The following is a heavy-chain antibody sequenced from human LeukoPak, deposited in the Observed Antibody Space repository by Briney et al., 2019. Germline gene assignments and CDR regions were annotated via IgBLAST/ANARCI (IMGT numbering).Heavy chain of an antibody. J-gene: IGHJ4*02. CDR2: IYYSGST. CDR3: ARLEYSSSWYLSY. CDR1: GGXISSYY. Sequence: SETLSLTCTVSGGXISSYYWSWIRQPPGKGLEWIGYIYYSGSTNSNPSLKSRVTISVDTSKNQFSLKLSSVTAADTAVYYCARLEYSSSWYLSYWGQGTLVTVSS. D-gene: IGHD6-13*01. V-gene: IGHV4-59*08.